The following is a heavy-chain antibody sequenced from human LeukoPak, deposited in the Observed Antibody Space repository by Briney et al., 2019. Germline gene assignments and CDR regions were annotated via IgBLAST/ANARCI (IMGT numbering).Heavy chain of an antibody. CDR3: ARGFELPSGDLVAY. Sequence: GGSLRLSCAASGFTFSSYGMHWVRQAPGKGLEWVAFIRYDGSNKYYADSVKGRFTISRDNSKNTLYLQMNSLRAEDTAVYYCARGFELPSGDLVAYGGQEPLVTVS. J-gene: IGHJ4*02. CDR1: GFTFSSYG. CDR2: IRYDGSNK. V-gene: IGHV3-30*02. D-gene: IGHD4-17*01.